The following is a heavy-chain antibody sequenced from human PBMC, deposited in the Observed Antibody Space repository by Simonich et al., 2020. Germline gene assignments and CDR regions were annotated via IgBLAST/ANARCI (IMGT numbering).Heavy chain of an antibody. D-gene: IGHD1-26*01. Sequence: EVQLLESGGGLVQPGGSLRLSCAASGFTFSSYAMSWVRQTHGKGLEWVSAIIGRGDRTYDEDSVKGRFTIPRDNSKNTLYLQMNSLRAEDTAVYYCAKDSSLVGATDWFDPWGQGTLVTVSS. CDR2: IIGRGDRT. CDR1: GFTFSSYA. CDR3: AKDSSLVGATDWFDP. J-gene: IGHJ5*02. V-gene: IGHV3-23*01.